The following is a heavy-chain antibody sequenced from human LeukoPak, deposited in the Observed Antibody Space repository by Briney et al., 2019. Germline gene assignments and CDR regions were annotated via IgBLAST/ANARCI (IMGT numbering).Heavy chain of an antibody. D-gene: IGHD4-17*01. CDR3: ARGGTVTMDY. CDR2: IYHSGST. J-gene: IGHJ4*02. Sequence: PSETLSLTCTVSGGSISSGGYYGSWIRQPPGKGLEWIGYIYHSGSTYYNPSLKSRVTISVDRSKNQFSLKLSSVTAADTAVYYCARGGTVTMDYWGQGTLVTVSS. CDR1: GGSISSGGYY. V-gene: IGHV4-30-2*01.